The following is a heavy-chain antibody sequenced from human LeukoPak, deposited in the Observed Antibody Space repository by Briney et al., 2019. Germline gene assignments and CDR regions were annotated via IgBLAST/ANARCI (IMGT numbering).Heavy chain of an antibody. Sequence: SETLSLTCTVSGGSISSYYWSWIRQPPGKGLEWIGYISYSGSTDSNPSLKSRVTISVDTSKNQISLKLSSVTAADTAVSYRARTYCRGGSCHFDYWGQGTLVTVSS. CDR2: ISYSGST. J-gene: IGHJ4*02. CDR3: ARTYCRGGSCHFDY. D-gene: IGHD2-15*01. CDR1: GGSISSYY. V-gene: IGHV4-59*08.